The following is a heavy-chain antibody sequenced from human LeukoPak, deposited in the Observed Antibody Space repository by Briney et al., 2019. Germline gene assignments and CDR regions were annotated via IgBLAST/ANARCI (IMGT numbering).Heavy chain of an antibody. J-gene: IGHJ3*02. CDR2: IWYDGSNK. D-gene: IGHD5-18*01. CDR1: GFTFRSYA. CDR3: ATGYGGDAFDI. Sequence: GGSLRLSCAASGFTFRSYAMHWVRQAPGKGLEWVAVIWYDGSNKYYADSVKGRFTISRDNSKNTLYLQMNSLRAEDTAVYYCATGYGGDAFDIWGQGTMVTVSS. V-gene: IGHV3-33*08.